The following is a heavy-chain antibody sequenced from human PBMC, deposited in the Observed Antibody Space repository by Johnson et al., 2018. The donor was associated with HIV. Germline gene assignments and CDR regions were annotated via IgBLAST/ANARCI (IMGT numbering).Heavy chain of an antibody. D-gene: IGHD5-12*01. V-gene: IGHV3-30*04. CDR2: ISYDGSNK. Sequence: QVQLVESGGGLVQPGGSLRLSCAASGFTFSSYAMHWVRQAPGKGLEWVAVISYDGSNKYYADSVKGRFTISRDNSKDTLYLQMSSLRAEDTAVYYCAKGRGYDYDALDFWGQGTMVTVSS. CDR3: AKGRGYDYDALDF. CDR1: GFTFSSYA. J-gene: IGHJ3*01.